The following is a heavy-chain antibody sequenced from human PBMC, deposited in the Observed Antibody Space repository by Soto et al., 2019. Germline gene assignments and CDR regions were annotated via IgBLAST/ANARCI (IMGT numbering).Heavy chain of an antibody. CDR2: SNHSGST. CDR1: VGSFSGYY. J-gene: IGHJ4*02. Sequence: SETLSITCAFDVGSFSGYYWSWIGQPPEQGQDLIGESNHSGSTNYNPSLKSRVTISVDTSKNQFALYLQMSSLRAEDTAIYYCTRSPRSLTGRPKGGAQNDYWGQGTLVTVSS. CDR3: TRSPRSLTGRPKGGAQNDY. D-gene: IGHD1-20*01. V-gene: IGHV4-34*01.